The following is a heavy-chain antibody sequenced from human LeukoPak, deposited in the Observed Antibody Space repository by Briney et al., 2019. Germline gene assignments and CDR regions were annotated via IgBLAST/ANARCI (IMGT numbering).Heavy chain of an antibody. Sequence: SETLSLTCTVSGGSISSYYWSWIRQPPGNGLEWIGYIYYSGSTNYNPSLKSRVTISVDTSKNQFSLKLSSVTAADTAVYYCARDYGGNSHAFDIWGQGTMVTVSS. V-gene: IGHV4-59*01. J-gene: IGHJ3*02. CDR1: GGSISSYY. CDR3: ARDYGGNSHAFDI. CDR2: IYYSGST. D-gene: IGHD4-23*01.